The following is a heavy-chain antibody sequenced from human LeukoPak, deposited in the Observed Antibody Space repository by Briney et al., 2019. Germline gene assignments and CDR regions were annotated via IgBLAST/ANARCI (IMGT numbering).Heavy chain of an antibody. D-gene: IGHD2-21*02. CDR2: ISGSGGTT. CDR3: PKDPSDFLVDC. CDR1: GFTFYTYA. V-gene: IGHV3-23*01. Sequence: GGSLRLSCAASGFTFYTYAMNWVRQAPGKGLQWVAAISGSGGTTYYADSVKGRFTISRDNSKNTVYLQLSSLRAEDTAVYYCPKDPSDFLVDCWGQGTVVTVSS. J-gene: IGHJ4*02.